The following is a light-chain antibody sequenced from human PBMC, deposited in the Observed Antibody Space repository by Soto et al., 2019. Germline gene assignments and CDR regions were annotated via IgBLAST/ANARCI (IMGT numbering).Light chain of an antibody. J-gene: IGLJ1*01. CDR3: NSYTISSVYV. CDR2: DVN. CDR1: SSDIGGYNY. Sequence: QSVLTQPASVSGSPGQSITISCTGTSSDIGGYNYVSWYQQHPGKAPKLMIYDVNNRPSGVSNRFSGSKSGNTASLTISGLQAEDEADYYCNSYTISSVYVFGTGTKVTVL. V-gene: IGLV2-14*01.